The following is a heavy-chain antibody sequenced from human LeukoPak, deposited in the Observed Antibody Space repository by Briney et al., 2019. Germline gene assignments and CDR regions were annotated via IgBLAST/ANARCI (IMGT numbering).Heavy chain of an antibody. CDR2: MNPNSGNT. Sequence: GASVKVSCKASGYTFTSYDINWVRQATGQGLEWMGWMNPNSGNTGYAQKFQGRVTITRNTSISTAYMELSSLRSEDTAVYYCARGNYYGSGSSSNSFDPWGQGTLVTVSS. D-gene: IGHD3-10*01. CDR3: ARGNYYGSGSSSNSFDP. V-gene: IGHV1-8*03. CDR1: GYTFTSYD. J-gene: IGHJ5*02.